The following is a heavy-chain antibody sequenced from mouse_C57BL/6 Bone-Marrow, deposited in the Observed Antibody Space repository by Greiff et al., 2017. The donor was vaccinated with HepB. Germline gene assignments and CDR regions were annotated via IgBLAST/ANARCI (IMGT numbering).Heavy chain of an antibody. Sequence: EVHLVESGGDLVKPGGSLKLSCAASGFTFSSYGMSWVRQTPDKRLEWVATISSGGSYTYYPDSVKGRFTISRDNAKNTLYLQMSSLKSEDTAMYYCARLGDYSNSDYWGQGTTLTVSS. D-gene: IGHD2-5*01. CDR3: ARLGDYSNSDY. CDR2: ISSGGSYT. J-gene: IGHJ2*01. CDR1: GFTFSSYG. V-gene: IGHV5-6*01.